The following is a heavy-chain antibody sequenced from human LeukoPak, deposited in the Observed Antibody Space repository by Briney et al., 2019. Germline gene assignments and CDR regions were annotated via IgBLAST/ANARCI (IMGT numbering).Heavy chain of an antibody. D-gene: IGHD1-26*01. Sequence: GGSLRLSCAASGFTFSSYAMHWVRQAPGKGLEYVSAISSNGGSTYYANSVKGRFTISRDNSKNTLYLQMGSLRAEDMAVYYCARGNFGGATTPYWGQGTLVTVSS. CDR2: ISSNGGST. CDR3: ARGNFGGATTPY. J-gene: IGHJ4*02. CDR1: GFTFSSYA. V-gene: IGHV3-64*01.